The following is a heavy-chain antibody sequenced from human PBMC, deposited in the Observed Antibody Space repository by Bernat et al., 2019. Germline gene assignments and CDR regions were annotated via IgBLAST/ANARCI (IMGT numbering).Heavy chain of an antibody. CDR3: TTDGLRLLYSNYYYYYMDV. Sequence: EVQLVESGGGLVKPGGSLRLSCAASGFTFSNAWMSWVRQAPGKGLEWVGRIKSKTDGGTTDYAAPVKDRFTISRDDSKNTLYLQMNSLKTEDTAVYYCTTDGLRLLYSNYYYYYMDVWGKGTTVTVSS. V-gene: IGHV3-15*01. CDR1: GFTFSNAW. CDR2: IKSKTDGGTT. J-gene: IGHJ6*03. D-gene: IGHD3-3*01.